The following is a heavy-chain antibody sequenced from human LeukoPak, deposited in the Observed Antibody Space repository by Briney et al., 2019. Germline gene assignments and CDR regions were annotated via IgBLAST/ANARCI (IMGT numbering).Heavy chain of an antibody. V-gene: IGHV4-38-2*02. Sequence: PSETLSLTCTVSGHSITNGYYWGWIRQPPGKGLQWIGNIYHSGTTYSNPSLKSRLTMSVDTSKNQFSLKLSSVTAADTAVYYCARDSGGSRYHDWFDPWGQGTLVTVSS. CDR3: ARDSGGSRYHDWFDP. D-gene: IGHD2-15*01. CDR2: IYHSGTT. J-gene: IGHJ5*01. CDR1: GHSITNGYY.